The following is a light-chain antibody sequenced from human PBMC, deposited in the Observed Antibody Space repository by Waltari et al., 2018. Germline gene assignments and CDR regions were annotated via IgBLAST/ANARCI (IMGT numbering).Light chain of an antibody. CDR3: QQYNPYPLT. CDR2: KTS. Sequence: TCRSSQSNIEWLAWYQQKPGKAPKPLIYKTSNLQRGVPSRFSGRGSGTEFTLTISSLQPDDFATYYGQQYNPYPLTFGGGTKVEIK. J-gene: IGKJ4*01. CDR1: QSNIEW. V-gene: IGKV1-5*03.